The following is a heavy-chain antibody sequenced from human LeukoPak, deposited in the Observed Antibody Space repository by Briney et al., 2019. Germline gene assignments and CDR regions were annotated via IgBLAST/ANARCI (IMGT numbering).Heavy chain of an antibody. Sequence: ASVKVSCKASGGTFSSYAISWVRQAPGQGLEWMGGIIPIFGTANYAQKFQGRVTMTEDTSTDTAYMELSSLRSEDTAVYYCATSSSGYYSIDYWGQGTLVTVSS. D-gene: IGHD3-22*01. J-gene: IGHJ4*02. V-gene: IGHV1-69*06. CDR3: ATSSSGYYSIDY. CDR1: GGTFSSYA. CDR2: IIPIFGTA.